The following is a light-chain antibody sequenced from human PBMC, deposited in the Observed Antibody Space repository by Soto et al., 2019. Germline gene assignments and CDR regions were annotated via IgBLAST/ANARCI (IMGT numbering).Light chain of an antibody. Sequence: EIVMTQSPATLSVSPGERATLSCRASQSVSSNLAWYQQKPGQAPRLLIYGASTRATGIPARFSGSGSGTEFILTISSLQSEDFAVYYCQQYNNSWTFGQGTKVDIK. CDR1: QSVSSN. CDR3: QQYNNSWT. CDR2: GAS. J-gene: IGKJ1*01. V-gene: IGKV3-15*01.